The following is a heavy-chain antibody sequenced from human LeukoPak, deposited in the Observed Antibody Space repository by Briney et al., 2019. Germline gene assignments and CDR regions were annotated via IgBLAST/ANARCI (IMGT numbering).Heavy chain of an antibody. V-gene: IGHV3-23*01. Sequence: GGSLRLSCAASGFTFSSYAMSWVRQAPGKGLEWVSGISDSGGSTYYADSVKGRFTISRDNSKNTLYLQMNSLRAEDTAVYYCAKAGSLRLYYYYGMDVWGQGTTVTVSS. J-gene: IGHJ6*02. CDR2: ISDSGGST. CDR1: GFTFSSYA. D-gene: IGHD4-17*01. CDR3: AKAGSLRLYYYYGMDV.